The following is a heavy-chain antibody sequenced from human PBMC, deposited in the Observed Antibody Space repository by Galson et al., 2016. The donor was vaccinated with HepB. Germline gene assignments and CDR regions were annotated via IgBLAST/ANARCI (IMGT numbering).Heavy chain of an antibody. D-gene: IGHD2-2*01. CDR3: AKAGCTSTSCYSY. J-gene: IGHJ4*02. Sequence: SLRLSCAASGFAFSNYAMSWVRQAPGKGLEWVSLIFAGGDRTFYADSVRGRFTISRDNSKNTLYLQMSSLRADDSAVYYCAKAGCTSTSCYSYWGQGTLVTVSS. CDR1: GFAFSNYA. CDR2: IFAGGDRT. V-gene: IGHV3-23*01.